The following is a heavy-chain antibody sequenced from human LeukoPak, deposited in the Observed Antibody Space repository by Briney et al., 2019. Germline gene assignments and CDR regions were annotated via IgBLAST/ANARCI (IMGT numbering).Heavy chain of an antibody. CDR3: ARGGYCSSTSCYRKKPVEYYFDY. Sequence: GGSLRLSCAASGFTVSSNYMGWVRQAPGKGLEWVSVIYSGGSTYYADSVKGRFTISRDNSKNTLYLQMNSLRAEDTAVYYCARGGYCSSTSCYRKKPVEYYFDYWGQGTLVTVSS. J-gene: IGHJ4*02. V-gene: IGHV3-53*01. CDR2: IYSGGST. D-gene: IGHD2-2*01. CDR1: GFTVSSNY.